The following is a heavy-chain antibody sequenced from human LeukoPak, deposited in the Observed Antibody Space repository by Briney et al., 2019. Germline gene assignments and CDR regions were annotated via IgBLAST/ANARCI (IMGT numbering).Heavy chain of an antibody. D-gene: IGHD1-14*01. J-gene: IGHJ4*02. Sequence: ASVKVSCKASGYTFTSYYMHWVRQAPGQGLEWMGIINPSGGSTSYAQKFQGRVTMTRDTSTSTAYMELRSLRSDDTAVYYCARDNHHHTLAQFDYWGQGTLVTVSS. CDR2: INPSGGST. CDR3: ARDNHHHTLAQFDY. V-gene: IGHV1-46*01. CDR1: GYTFTSYY.